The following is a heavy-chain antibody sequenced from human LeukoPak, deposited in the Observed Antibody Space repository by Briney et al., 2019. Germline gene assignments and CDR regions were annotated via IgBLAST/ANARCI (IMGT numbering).Heavy chain of an antibody. CDR3: ARDGGGLWFGELLPFDY. CDR2: ISSSSSYI. D-gene: IGHD3-10*01. CDR1: GFTFSSYS. Sequence: GGSLRLSCAASGFTFSSYSMNWVRQAPGKGLEWVSSISSSSSYIYYADSVKGRFTISRDNAKNSLYLQMNSLRAEDTAVYYCARDGGGLWFGELLPFDYWGQGTLVTVSS. V-gene: IGHV3-21*01. J-gene: IGHJ4*02.